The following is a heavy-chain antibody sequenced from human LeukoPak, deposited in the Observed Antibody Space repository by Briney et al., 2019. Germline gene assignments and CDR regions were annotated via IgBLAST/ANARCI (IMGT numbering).Heavy chain of an antibody. Sequence: ASVKVSCKASGYTFTSYDINWVRQATGQGLEWMGWMNPNSGNTGYAQKFQGRVTITRNTSISTAYMELSSLRSEDTAVYYCARDVKRDIAAAGSNWFDPWGQGTLVTVSS. V-gene: IGHV1-8*03. CDR3: ARDVKRDIAAAGSNWFDP. J-gene: IGHJ5*02. D-gene: IGHD6-13*01. CDR1: GYTFTSYD. CDR2: MNPNSGNT.